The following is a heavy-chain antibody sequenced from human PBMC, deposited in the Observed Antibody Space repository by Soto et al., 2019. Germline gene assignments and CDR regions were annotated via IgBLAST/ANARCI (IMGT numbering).Heavy chain of an antibody. J-gene: IGHJ4*02. Sequence: SETLSLTCTVSGGSISSGDYYWSWIRQPPGKGLEWIGYIYYSGSTYYNPSLKSRVAISVDTSKNQFSLKLSSVTAADTAVYYCARARNTNPLRLDYWGQGTLVTVSS. CDR1: GGSISSGDYY. V-gene: IGHV4-30-4*01. CDR2: IYYSGST. CDR3: ARARNTNPLRLDY. D-gene: IGHD2-8*01.